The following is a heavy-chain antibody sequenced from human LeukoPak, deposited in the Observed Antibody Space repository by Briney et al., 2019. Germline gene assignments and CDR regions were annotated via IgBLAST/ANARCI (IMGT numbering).Heavy chain of an antibody. D-gene: IGHD6-19*01. CDR3: ARDYEVYSGLLDY. Sequence: GGSLRLSCAASGFTFSSYSMNWVRQAPGKGLEWVSSISSSSSYIYYADSVKGRFTISRDNAKNSLYLQMNSLRAEDTAVYYCARDYEVYSGLLDYWGQGTLVTVSS. CDR2: ISSSSSYI. CDR1: GFTFSSYS. J-gene: IGHJ4*02. V-gene: IGHV3-21*01.